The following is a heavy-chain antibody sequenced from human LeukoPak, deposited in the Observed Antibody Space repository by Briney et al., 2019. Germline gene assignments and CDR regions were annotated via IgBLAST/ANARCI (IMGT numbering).Heavy chain of an antibody. V-gene: IGHV3-48*03. Sequence: GGSLRLSCAASGFPFRAYEMIWVRQAPGKGLEWVSYISVSGDTIYYADSVKGRFTISRDNAKKSLYLQMKSLRAEDTAVYYCARGTLYYGSESYDYWGQGTLVAVSS. J-gene: IGHJ4*02. D-gene: IGHD3-10*01. CDR1: GFPFRAYE. CDR3: ARGTLYYGSESYDY. CDR2: ISVSGDTI.